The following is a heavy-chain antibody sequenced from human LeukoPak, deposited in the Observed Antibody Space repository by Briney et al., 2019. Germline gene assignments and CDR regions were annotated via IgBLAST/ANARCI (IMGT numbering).Heavy chain of an antibody. J-gene: IGHJ2*01. CDR2: IYYSGST. CDR1: GGSIRSYY. D-gene: IGHD6-13*01. V-gene: IGHV4-59*01. CDR3: ARVYYSSSYDYWYFDL. Sequence: PSETLSLTCTVSGGSIRSYYWSWIRQPPGKGLEWIGYIYYSGSTDYNPSLKSRVTISVDTSKNQFSLKLSSVTAADTAVYYCARVYYSSSYDYWYFDLWGRGTLVTVSS.